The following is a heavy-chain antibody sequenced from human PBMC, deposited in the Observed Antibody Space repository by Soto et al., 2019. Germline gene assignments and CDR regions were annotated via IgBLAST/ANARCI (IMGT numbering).Heavy chain of an antibody. D-gene: IGHD3-10*01. J-gene: IGHJ6*02. CDR2: IIPSFGTA. CDR1: GGTFSSYA. V-gene: IGHV1-69*01. Sequence: QVQLVQSGAEVQKPGSSVNVSCKASGGTFSSYAISWVRQAPGQGREWMGGIIPSFGTANYARKFQGRVTITAEESRSTAYMGLRSLRAEDTAVYYCAGGPIYCGSGGYYNEDGMDVWGQGTTVTVSS. CDR3: AGGPIYCGSGGYYNEDGMDV.